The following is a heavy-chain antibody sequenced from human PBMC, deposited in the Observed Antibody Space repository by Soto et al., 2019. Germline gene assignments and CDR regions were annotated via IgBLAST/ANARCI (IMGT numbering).Heavy chain of an antibody. D-gene: IGHD3-16*02. Sequence: QVQLVQSGAEVKKPGSSVKVSCKASGGTFSSYAISWVRQAPGQGLEWMGGIIPIFGTANYAQKFQGRVTITADETTSTAYMELSSLRSEDTAVYYCARVRYYDYVWGSYRPYYFDYWGQGTLVTVSS. V-gene: IGHV1-69*01. CDR2: IIPIFGTA. CDR3: ARVRYYDYVWGSYRPYYFDY. CDR1: GGTFSSYA. J-gene: IGHJ4*02.